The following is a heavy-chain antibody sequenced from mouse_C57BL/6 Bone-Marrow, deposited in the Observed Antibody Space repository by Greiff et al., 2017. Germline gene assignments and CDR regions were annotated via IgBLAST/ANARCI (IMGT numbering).Heavy chain of an antibody. J-gene: IGHJ3*01. CDR2: IYPGDGDT. Sequence: VQLQEPGPELVKPGASVKISCKASGYAFSSSWMNWVKQRPGKGLEWIGRIYPGDGDTHYNGKFKGKATLTADKSSSTAYMQLSSLTSEDSAVFICARGGYDALFAYWGQGSLVSVSA. CDR1: GYAFSSSW. D-gene: IGHD2-2*01. CDR3: ARGGYDALFAY. V-gene: IGHV1-82*01.